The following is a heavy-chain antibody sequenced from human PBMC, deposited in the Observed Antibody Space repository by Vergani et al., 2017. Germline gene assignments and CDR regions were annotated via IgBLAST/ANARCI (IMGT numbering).Heavy chain of an antibody. CDR3: AKSGEWYYYGSGSYYYYYGMDV. CDR1: GGTFSSYA. Sequence: QVQLVQSGAEVKKPGSSVKVSCKASGGTFSSYAISWVRQAPGQGLEWMGGIIPTFGTANYAQKFQGRVTITADESTSTAYMELSSLRSEDTAVYYCAKSGEWYYYGSGSYYYYYGMDVWGQGTTVTVSS. CDR2: IIPTFGTA. V-gene: IGHV1-69*12. J-gene: IGHJ6*02. D-gene: IGHD3-10*01.